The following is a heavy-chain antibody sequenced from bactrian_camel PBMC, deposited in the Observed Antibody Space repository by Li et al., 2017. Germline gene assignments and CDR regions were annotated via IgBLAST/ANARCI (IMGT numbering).Heavy chain of an antibody. Sequence: DVQLVESGGGTVRPGESLRLSCVASGFIIDRRDMTWVRQAPGKEREGVAAVGDDGSTDYADSVKGRFTISKDNAKNTLFLQMNSLKTEDTAMYYCLSYDYWGQGTQVTV. CDR2: VGDDGST. V-gene: IGHV3S67*01. D-gene: IGHD1*01. CDR1: GFIIDRRD. CDR3: LSYDY. J-gene: IGHJ4*01.